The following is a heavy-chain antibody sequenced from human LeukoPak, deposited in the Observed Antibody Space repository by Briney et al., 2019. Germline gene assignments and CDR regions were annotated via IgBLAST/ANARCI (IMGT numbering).Heavy chain of an antibody. V-gene: IGHV3-30*02. J-gene: IGHJ6*03. CDR1: GFTFSSYG. Sequence: PGGSLRLSCAASGFTFSSYGMHWVRQAPGKGLEWVAFIRYDGSNKYYADSVKGRFTISRDNAKNSLYLQMNSLRVEDTAIYYCARDPYNGAYSEGYYYYYMDVWGKGTTVTVSS. CDR3: ARDPYNGAYSEGYYYYYMDV. CDR2: IRYDGSNK. D-gene: IGHD1-1*01.